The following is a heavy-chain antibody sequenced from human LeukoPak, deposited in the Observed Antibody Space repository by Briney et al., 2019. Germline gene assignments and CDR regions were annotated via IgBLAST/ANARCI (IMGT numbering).Heavy chain of an antibody. V-gene: IGHV4-34*01. CDR2: INHSGST. Sequence: SETLSLTCAVYGGSFSGYYWSWIRQPPGKGLEWFGEINHSGSTNYNPSLKSRITISVDTSKNQFSLKLSSVTAADTAVYYCARGRRSTMIVVANGPLAYWGQGTLVTVSS. D-gene: IGHD3-22*01. CDR3: ARGRRSTMIVVANGPLAY. CDR1: GGSFSGYY. J-gene: IGHJ4*02.